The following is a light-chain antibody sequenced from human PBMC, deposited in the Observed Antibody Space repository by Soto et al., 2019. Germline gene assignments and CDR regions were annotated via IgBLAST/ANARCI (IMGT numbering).Light chain of an antibody. J-gene: IGKJ1*01. Sequence: EIVMTQSPGTLSFSPGERATLSCWASQSVSSYLAWYQQKPGQPPRLLMYGASTWASGIPVRFSGSGSGTDFTLTISSLQSEDFAIYYCQQYNTWTWTFGQGTKVDTK. CDR2: GAS. CDR3: QQYNTWTWT. V-gene: IGKV3-15*01. CDR1: QSVSSY.